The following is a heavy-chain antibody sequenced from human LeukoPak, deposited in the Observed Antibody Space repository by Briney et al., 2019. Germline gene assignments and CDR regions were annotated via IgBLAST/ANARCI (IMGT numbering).Heavy chain of an antibody. CDR1: GFTFSSYS. J-gene: IGHJ4*02. Sequence: GGSPRLSCAASGFTFSSYSMNWVRQAPGKGLEWVSSISSSSSYIYYADSVKGRFTISRDNAKNSLYLQMNSLRAEDTAVYYCARDGALYCSSTSCYSYWGRGTLVTVSS. D-gene: IGHD2-2*02. CDR2: ISSSSSYI. CDR3: ARDGALYCSSTSCYSY. V-gene: IGHV3-21*01.